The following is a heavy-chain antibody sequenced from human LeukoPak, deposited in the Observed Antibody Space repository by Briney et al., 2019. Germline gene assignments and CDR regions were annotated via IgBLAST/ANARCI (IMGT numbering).Heavy chain of an antibody. Sequence: GGSLRLSCAASGFNVSSKYMTWIRQAPGKGLEWVSLIYGADAAYYAESVRGRFIISRDNLKNTLFLQMNSLRVEDTALYYCVTSTGQQFIPYDYWGQGTHVTVSS. V-gene: IGHV3-66*02. CDR3: VTSTGQQFIPYDY. J-gene: IGHJ4*02. CDR2: IYGADAA. CDR1: GFNVSSKY. D-gene: IGHD6-13*01.